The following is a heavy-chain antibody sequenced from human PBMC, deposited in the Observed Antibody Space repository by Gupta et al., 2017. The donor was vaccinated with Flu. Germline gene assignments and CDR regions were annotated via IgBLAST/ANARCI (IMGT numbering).Heavy chain of an antibody. CDR2: VSADGTIQ. CDR1: GFTFREYG. V-gene: IGHV3-30*18. J-gene: IGHJ4*02. D-gene: IGHD3-16*02. CDR3: AKDFDFVRGTYRFDS. Sequence: QLVQSVGCAVQPGKSLGLSCEASGFTFREYGLHLVRQAPGKGLEWVALVSADGTIQFYGDSVKGRFTISRDDSKNTLYLQMNSLRVDDTAIYYCAKDFDFVRGTYRFDSWGQGTLVTVSS.